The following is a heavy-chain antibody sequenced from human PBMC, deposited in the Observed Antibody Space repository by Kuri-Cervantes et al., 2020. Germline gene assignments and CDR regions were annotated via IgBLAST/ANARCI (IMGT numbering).Heavy chain of an antibody. Sequence: GESLKISCAASGFTFDDYGMSWVRQAPGKGLEWVSGINWNGGSTGYADSVKGRFTISRDNAKNSLYLQMNSLRAEDTALYHCARDNRGYSSAWSDPWGQGTLVTVSS. CDR2: INWNGGST. J-gene: IGHJ5*02. CDR3: ARDNRGYSSAWSDP. CDR1: GFTFDDYG. D-gene: IGHD6-25*01. V-gene: IGHV3-20*01.